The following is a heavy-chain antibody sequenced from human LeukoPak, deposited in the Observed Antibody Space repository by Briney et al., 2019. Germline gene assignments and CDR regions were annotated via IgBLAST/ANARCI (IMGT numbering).Heavy chain of an antibody. CDR3: AREGYYGSGSPPSLYFDY. CDR1: GFTFRNYV. V-gene: IGHV3-30-3*01. Sequence: RGSLRLSCAASGFTFRNYVIHWVRQAPGKGLEWVAVTSSDLNVKLYANSVKGRFTISRDNSRSTLYLQMNSLRPEDTAIYYCAREGYYGSGSPPSLYFDYWGQGTLVTVSS. J-gene: IGHJ4*02. D-gene: IGHD3-10*01. CDR2: TSSDLNVK.